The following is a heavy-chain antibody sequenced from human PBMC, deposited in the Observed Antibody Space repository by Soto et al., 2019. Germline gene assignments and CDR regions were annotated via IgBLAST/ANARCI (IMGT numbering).Heavy chain of an antibody. CDR2: IDYSGST. J-gene: IGHJ6*02. Sequence: SETLSLTCAVSGGSFSGYYWGWVRQPPGKGLEWVGEIDYSGSTNYNPSLKRRVTISVDTSKNQVSLKVTSVTAADTAMYYCARRNYFYALDVWGQGTTVTVSS. CDR1: GGSFSGYY. V-gene: IGHV4-34*01. CDR3: ARRNYFYALDV.